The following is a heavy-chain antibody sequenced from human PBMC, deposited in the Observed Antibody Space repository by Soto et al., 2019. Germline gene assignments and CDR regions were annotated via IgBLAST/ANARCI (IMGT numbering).Heavy chain of an antibody. J-gene: IGHJ6*02. CDR3: ESVGEDARYYGMDD. CDR2: ISSSSSYI. V-gene: IGHV3-21*01. CDR1: GFTSSRYS. D-gene: IGHD3-10*01. Sequence: EVQLVESGGGLVEPGGSLRLSCVASGFTSSRYSMNWVRQAPGKGLEWVSSISSSSSYIYYAVSGKVRFTISKDNATNSLHMQMNSLGDEAASVCSCESVGEDARYYGMDDWGQGTPVTVSS.